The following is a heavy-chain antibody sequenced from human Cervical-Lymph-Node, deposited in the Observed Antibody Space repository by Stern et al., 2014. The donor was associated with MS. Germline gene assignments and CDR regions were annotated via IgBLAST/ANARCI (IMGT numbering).Heavy chain of an antibody. CDR2: ISYDGSNK. D-gene: IGHD6-13*01. V-gene: IGHV3-30*18. J-gene: IGHJ5*02. Sequence: VQLVESGGGVVQPGRSLRLSCAASGFTFSSYGMHWVRQAPGKGLEWVAGISYDGSNKYYADSVKGRFTISRDNSKNTLYLQMNSLRAEDTAVYYCAKGLWAAAGLNWFDPWGQGTLVTVSS. CDR3: AKGLWAAAGLNWFDP. CDR1: GFTFSSYG.